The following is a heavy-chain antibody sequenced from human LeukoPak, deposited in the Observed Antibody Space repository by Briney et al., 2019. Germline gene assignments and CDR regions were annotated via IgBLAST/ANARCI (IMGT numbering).Heavy chain of an antibody. J-gene: IGHJ4*02. Sequence: PSETLSLTCIVSGGSISLYYWSWIRQPPGKGLEWNGYIYYSRSTIYNPALESRVTMSVDRSRNQFSLRLTSVTAADTAVYYCARRDFYGAGSHYDNWGQGTLVAVSS. CDR2: IYYSRST. CDR3: ARRDFYGAGSHYDN. V-gene: IGHV4-59*08. CDR1: GGSISLYY. D-gene: IGHD3-10*01.